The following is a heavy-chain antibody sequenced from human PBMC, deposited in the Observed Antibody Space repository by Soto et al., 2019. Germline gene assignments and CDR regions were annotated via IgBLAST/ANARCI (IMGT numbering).Heavy chain of an antibody. V-gene: IGHV3-30-3*01. CDR1: GFTFSSYA. D-gene: IGHD4-17*01. CDR3: ARDGHMTTVTTRSIFYGMDV. Sequence: QVQLVESGGGVVQPGRSLRLSCAASGFTFSSYAMHWVRQAPGEGLEWVAVISYDGSNKYYADSVKGRFTISRDNSKNTLYLQMNSLRAEDTAVYYCARDGHMTTVTTRSIFYGMDVWGQGTTVTVSS. CDR2: ISYDGSNK. J-gene: IGHJ6*02.